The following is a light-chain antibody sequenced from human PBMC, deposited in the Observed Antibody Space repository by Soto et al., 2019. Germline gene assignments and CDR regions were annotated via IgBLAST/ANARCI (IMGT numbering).Light chain of an antibody. J-gene: IGLJ2*01. CDR2: RNN. V-gene: IGLV1-47*01. CDR3: AAWDDSLSAHVV. Sequence: QSVLTQPPSASGTPGQRVPISCSGSSSNIGNNYVYWYRQLPGTAPTLLIYRNNQRPSGVPDRFAGSKSGTSASLAISGLRSEDEAEYYCAAWDDSLSAHVVFGGGTKLTVL. CDR1: SSNIGNNY.